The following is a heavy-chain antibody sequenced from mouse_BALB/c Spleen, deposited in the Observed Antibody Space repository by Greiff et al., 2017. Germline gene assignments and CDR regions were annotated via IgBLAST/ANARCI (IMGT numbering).Heavy chain of an antibody. CDR3: ASSIYYGTPWFAY. D-gene: IGHD2-1*01. V-gene: IGHV2-6-7*01. CDR1: GFSLTGYG. Sequence: VQGVESGPGLVAPSQSLSITCTVSGFSLTGYGVNWVRQPPGKGLEWLGMIWGDGSTDYNSALKSRLSISKDNSKSQVFLKMNSLQTDDTARYYCASSIYYGTPWFAYWGQGTLVTVSA. J-gene: IGHJ3*01. CDR2: IWGDGST.